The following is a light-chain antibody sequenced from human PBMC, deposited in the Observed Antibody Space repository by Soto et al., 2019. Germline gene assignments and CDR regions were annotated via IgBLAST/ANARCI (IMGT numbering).Light chain of an antibody. CDR2: DTS. CDR1: QSVTNNF. V-gene: IGKV3-20*01. CDR3: HQSDSSWT. J-gene: IGKJ1*01. Sequence: EIVLTQSPGTLSLSPGERATLSCRASQSVTNNFLAWYQQKPGQAPRLLIYDTSIRATGIPDRFSGSWSGTDFTLTISVLEPEDFAVYYCHQSDSSWTFGQGTKVEIK.